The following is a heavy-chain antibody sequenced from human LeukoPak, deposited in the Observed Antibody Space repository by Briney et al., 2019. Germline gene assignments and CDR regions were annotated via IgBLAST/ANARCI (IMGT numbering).Heavy chain of an antibody. J-gene: IGHJ4*02. CDR2: IYYSGNT. CDR1: GGSISTYS. Sequence: PSETLSLTCTVYGGSISTYSWSWIRQPPGKGLEWIGYIYYSGNTNYNPSLKGRVTISVDTSKNQFSLKLSSVTAAETAVNYCARVRLVGYDILTGYYSCDYWGQGTLVTVSS. CDR3: ARVRLVGYDILTGYYSCDY. V-gene: IGHV4-59*01. D-gene: IGHD3-9*01.